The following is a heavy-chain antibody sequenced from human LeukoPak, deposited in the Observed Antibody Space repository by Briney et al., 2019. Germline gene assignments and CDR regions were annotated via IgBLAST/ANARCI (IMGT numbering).Heavy chain of an antibody. CDR2: IYYSGST. Sequence: SQTLSLTCTVSGGSISSGDYYWSWIRQPPGKGLEWIGYIYYSGSTYYNPSLKSRVTISVDTSKNQFSLNLSSVTAADTAVYYCARDGLSPVVPNCSSTSCYGYYYGMDVWGQGTTVTVAS. CDR1: GGSISSGDYY. CDR3: ARDGLSPVVPNCSSTSCYGYYYGMDV. D-gene: IGHD2-2*01. V-gene: IGHV4-30-4*01. J-gene: IGHJ6*02.